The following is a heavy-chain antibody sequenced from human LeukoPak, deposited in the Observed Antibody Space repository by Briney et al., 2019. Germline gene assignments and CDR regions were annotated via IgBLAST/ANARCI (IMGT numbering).Heavy chain of an antibody. Sequence: SVKVSCKASGGTFGSYAISWVRQAPGQGLEWMGRIIPILGIANYAQKFQGRVTIIADKSTSTAYMELSSLRSEDTAVYYCARELYSSSWTTYYFDYWGQGTLVTVSS. J-gene: IGHJ4*02. V-gene: IGHV1-69*04. CDR1: GGTFGSYA. CDR3: ARELYSSSWTTYYFDY. CDR2: IIPILGIA. D-gene: IGHD6-13*01.